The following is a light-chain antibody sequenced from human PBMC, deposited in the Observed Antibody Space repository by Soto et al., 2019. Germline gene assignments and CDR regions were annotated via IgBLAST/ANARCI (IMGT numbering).Light chain of an antibody. V-gene: IGLV2-14*01. Sequence: QSALTQPASVSGSPGQSITISCTGTSSDVGGYNYVSWYQQQPGKAPKLMIYDVSNRPSGVSNRFSGSKSGNTASLTISGLLAEDEADYYCSSYTSSSTYVFGTGTKLTVL. CDR3: SSYTSSSTYV. CDR2: DVS. J-gene: IGLJ1*01. CDR1: SSDVGGYNY.